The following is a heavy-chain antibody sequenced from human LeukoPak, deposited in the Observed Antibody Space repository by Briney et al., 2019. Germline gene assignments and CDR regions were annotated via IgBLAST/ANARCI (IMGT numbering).Heavy chain of an antibody. CDR1: GGTFCTYA. Sequence: ASVKVSCKASGGTFCTYAISWVRQAPGQGLEWMGGIIPIFATAKYAQKFQGRVTITTDESTSTAYMELSSLRSEDTAVYYCARQASTITGTYFDYWGQGTLVTVSS. J-gene: IGHJ4*02. CDR2: IIPIFATA. CDR3: ARQASTITGTYFDY. V-gene: IGHV1-69*05. D-gene: IGHD1-7*01.